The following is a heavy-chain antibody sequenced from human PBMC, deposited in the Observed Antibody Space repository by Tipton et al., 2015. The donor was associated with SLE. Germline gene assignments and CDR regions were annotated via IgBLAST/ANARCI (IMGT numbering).Heavy chain of an antibody. D-gene: IGHD4-17*01. V-gene: IGHV3-23*01. J-gene: IGHJ4*02. CDR2: ITRTGGTT. CDR3: VRDAYGDSTVLLDY. CDR1: GFVFGSYT. Sequence: SLRLSCTASGFVFGSYTMTWVRQAPGKGLEWVSAITRTGGTTYYADSVRGRFTISRDNSQNTLYLQMSSLRAEDTAIYYCVRDAYGDSTVLLDYWGQGTLVTVSS.